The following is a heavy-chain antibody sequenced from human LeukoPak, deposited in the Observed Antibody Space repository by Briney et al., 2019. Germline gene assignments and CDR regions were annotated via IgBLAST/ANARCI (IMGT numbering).Heavy chain of an antibody. V-gene: IGHV3-23*05. D-gene: IGHD4-11*01. CDR2: FKTKYNQV. J-gene: IGHJ4*02. CDR3: ARSVPDYTRFDY. CDR1: GFTFNDYA. Sequence: GGSLRLSYVASGFTFNDYAMNWVRQAPGKGLEWVSTFKTKYNQVYYAESVRGRFTISTDNSKNTVFLQMNSLGAEDTALYYCARSVPDYTRFDYWGQGALATVSS.